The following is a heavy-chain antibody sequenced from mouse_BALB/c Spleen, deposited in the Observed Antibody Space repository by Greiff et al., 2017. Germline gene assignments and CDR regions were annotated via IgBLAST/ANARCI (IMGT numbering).Heavy chain of an antibody. V-gene: IGHV5-9*03. CDR3: ARESYYGSSSFAY. CDR1: GFTFSSYT. D-gene: IGHD1-1*01. CDR2: ISSGGGNT. Sequence: DVKLVESGGGLVKPGGSLKLSCAASGFTFSSYTMSWVRQTPEKRLEWVATISSGGGNTYYPDSVKGRFTISRDNAKNNLYLQMSSLRSEDTALYYCARESYYGSSSFAYWGQGTLVTVSA. J-gene: IGHJ3*01.